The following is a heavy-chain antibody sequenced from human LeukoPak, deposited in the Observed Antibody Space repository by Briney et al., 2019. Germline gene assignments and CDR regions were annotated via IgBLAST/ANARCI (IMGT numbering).Heavy chain of an antibody. D-gene: IGHD3-10*01. CDR1: GFTFTNVW. CDR3: TTDLGLTMIRGVIVS. CDR2: IKRKGDGETT. J-gene: IGHJ4*02. V-gene: IGHV3-15*01. Sequence: GRSLRLSCAASGFTFTNVWMNWVRQAPGKGLAWVGRIKRKGDGETTDYAAPVKGRFTMSRDDPKATLYLQMNYLEAEDTAVYYCTTDLGLTMIRGVIVSWGQGALVTVSS.